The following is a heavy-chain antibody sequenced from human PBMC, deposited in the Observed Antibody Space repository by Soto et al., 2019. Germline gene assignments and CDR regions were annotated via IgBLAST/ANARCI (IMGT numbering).Heavy chain of an antibody. D-gene: IGHD2-8*01. V-gene: IGHV5-51*01. J-gene: IGHJ3*02. CDR1: GYSFTTYW. CDR3: ARARVYTPRLEDPFDI. Sequence: PGESLKISCKGSGYSFTTYWLAWVRQMPGKGLEYMGIIYPGDSDTRYSPSFQGQVTISADKSISTAYLQWTSLEASDTAIYYCARARVYTPRLEDPFDIWGQGTMVTVSS. CDR2: IYPGDSDT.